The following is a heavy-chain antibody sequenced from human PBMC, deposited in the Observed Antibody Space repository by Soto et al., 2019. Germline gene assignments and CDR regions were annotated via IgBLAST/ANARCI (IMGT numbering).Heavy chain of an antibody. CDR1: GDSFNDYY. V-gene: IGHV1-2*04. CDR3: ARESGGATATLDYYYFYRDV. Sequence: QVQLVQSGAEVRKPGASVTVSCRSSGDSFNDYYIHWVRQAPGQGFEWMGWINPNGGVTKYAQKFEGLVSMTRDKSIRTVYMQLSRLRSDDTAVYYCARESGGATATLDYYYFYRDVWGTGTTVTVSS. J-gene: IGHJ6*03. CDR2: INPNGGVT. D-gene: IGHD5-12*01.